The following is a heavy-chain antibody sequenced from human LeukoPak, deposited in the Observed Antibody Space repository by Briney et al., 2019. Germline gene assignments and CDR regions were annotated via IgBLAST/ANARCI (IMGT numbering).Heavy chain of an antibody. CDR1: GGSIISYY. D-gene: IGHD6-19*01. Sequence: PSETLSLTCTVSGGSIISYYWSWIRQPAGKGLEWIGRIYTSGSTNYNPSLKSRVTMSVDTSKNQFSLKLSSVTAADTAVYYCARDLDGGWGNYFFDYWGQGTLVTVSS. CDR3: ARDLDGGWGNYFFDY. J-gene: IGHJ4*02. CDR2: IYTSGST. V-gene: IGHV4-4*07.